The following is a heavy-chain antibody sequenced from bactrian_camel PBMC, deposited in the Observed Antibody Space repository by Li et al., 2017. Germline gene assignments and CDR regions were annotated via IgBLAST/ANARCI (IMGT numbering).Heavy chain of an antibody. CDR1: GFTFSSAW. Sequence: CAASGFTFSSAWMYWVRQAPGKGLEWVSSISGGGGTTYYSESVKGRFAISRDNAKNAVYLQMNGLKPEDTAVYYCAARGPYCYTKLSVRDFTYWGQGTQVTVS. V-gene: IGHV3S25*01. CDR2: ISGGGGTT. CDR3: AARGPYCYTKLSVRDFTY. D-gene: IGHD2*01. J-gene: IGHJ6*01.